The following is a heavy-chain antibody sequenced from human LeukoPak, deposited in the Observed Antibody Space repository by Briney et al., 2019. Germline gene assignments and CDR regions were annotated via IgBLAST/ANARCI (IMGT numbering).Heavy chain of an antibody. Sequence: SETLSLTCTVSGGSISSGGYYWSWIRQPPGKGLEWIGYIYHSGSTYYNPSLKSRVTISVDRSKNQFSLKLSSVTAADTAVYYCASAGYSSGWYSDYWGQGTLVTVSS. CDR3: ASAGYSSGWYSDY. J-gene: IGHJ4*02. V-gene: IGHV4-30-2*01. CDR1: GGSISSGGYY. CDR2: IYHSGST. D-gene: IGHD6-19*01.